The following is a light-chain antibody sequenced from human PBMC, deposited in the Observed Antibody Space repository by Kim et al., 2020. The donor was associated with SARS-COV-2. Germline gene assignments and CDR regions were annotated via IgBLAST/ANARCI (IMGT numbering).Light chain of an antibody. Sequence: SYELTQPPSVSVSPGQTASITCSGDKLGDKFPSWYQQRPGQSPVLVIYHGDKRPSEIPARFSGSNYGTTATLTISETQAMDEADYYCQAWDSTTASLFGGGTKLTVL. J-gene: IGLJ2*01. CDR1: KLGDKF. CDR3: QAWDSTTASL. CDR2: HGD. V-gene: IGLV3-1*01.